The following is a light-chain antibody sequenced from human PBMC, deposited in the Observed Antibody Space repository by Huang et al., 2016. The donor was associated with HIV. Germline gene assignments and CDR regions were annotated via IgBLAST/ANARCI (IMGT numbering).Light chain of an antibody. CDR2: DAS. V-gene: IGKV1-33*01. J-gene: IGKJ4*01. Sequence: DIQMTQSPSSLSASVGDRVTITCQARQDIRNYLNWYQQKPGKAPKLLMYDASNLEIGVPSRFSGSGSGTYFTFTISSLQPEDIATYYCQQYDNLPPALTFGGGTKVEIQ. CDR3: QQYDNLPPALT. CDR1: QDIRNY.